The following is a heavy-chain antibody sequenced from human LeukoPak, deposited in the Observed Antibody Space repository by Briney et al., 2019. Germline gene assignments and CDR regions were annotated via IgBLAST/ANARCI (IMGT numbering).Heavy chain of an antibody. CDR3: ARVKRRAGYSGYGDFDY. Sequence: PSETLSLTCTVSGGSVSSGSYYWSWIRQPPGKGLEWIGYIYYSGSTNYNPSLKSRVTISVDTSKNQFSLKLSSVTAADTAIYYCARVKRRAGYSGYGDFDYWGQGTLVTVSS. J-gene: IGHJ4*02. CDR2: IYYSGST. V-gene: IGHV4-61*01. CDR1: GGSVSSGSYY. D-gene: IGHD5-12*01.